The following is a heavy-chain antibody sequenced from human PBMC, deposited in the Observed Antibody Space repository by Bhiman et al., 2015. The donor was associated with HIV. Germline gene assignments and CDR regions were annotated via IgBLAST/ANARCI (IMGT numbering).Heavy chain of an antibody. CDR2: LSFDGDET. J-gene: IGHJ4*02. Sequence: VQLVESGGGVVQPGKSLRLSCAASGITFFNSALHWLRQAPGRGLEWVATLSFDGDETFYADSVKGRFTVSSDNSENALFLQLTSLRVEDTALYYCAREAGGFRALRQYYFDYWGQGTLVTVSS. CDR3: AREAGGFRALRQYYFDY. D-gene: IGHD3-10*01. CDR1: GITFFNSA. V-gene: IGHV3-30*04.